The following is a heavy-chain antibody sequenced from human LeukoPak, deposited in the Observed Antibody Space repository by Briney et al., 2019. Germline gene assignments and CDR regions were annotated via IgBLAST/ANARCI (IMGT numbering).Heavy chain of an antibody. CDR2: ISSSSSTI. CDR1: GFTFSSYS. CDR3: ATLPDHARAYSGSGK. V-gene: IGHV3-48*01. D-gene: IGHD1-26*01. Sequence: QSGGSLRLSCAASGFTFSSYSMNWVRQAPGKGLEWVSYISSSSSTIYYADSVKGRFTISRDNAKNSLYLQMSSLRAEDTAVYYCATLPDHARAYSGSGKWGQGTLVTVSS. J-gene: IGHJ4*02.